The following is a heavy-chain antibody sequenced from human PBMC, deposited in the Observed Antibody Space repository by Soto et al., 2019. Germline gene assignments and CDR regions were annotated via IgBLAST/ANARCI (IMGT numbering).Heavy chain of an antibody. CDR2: INPNSGGT. Sequence: ASVKVSCKASGYTLTGYYMHWVRQAPGQGLEWMGWINPNSGGTNYAQKFQGWVTMTRDTSISTAYMELSRLRSDDTAVYYCARSGQYYDFWSGYSPFSWFDPWGQGTLVTGSS. CDR3: ARSGQYYDFWSGYSPFSWFDP. CDR1: GYTLTGYY. D-gene: IGHD3-3*01. J-gene: IGHJ5*02. V-gene: IGHV1-2*04.